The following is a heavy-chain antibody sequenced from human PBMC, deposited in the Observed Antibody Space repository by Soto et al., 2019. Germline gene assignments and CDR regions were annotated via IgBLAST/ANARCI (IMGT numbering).Heavy chain of an antibody. Sequence: EVQLVESGGGLVQPGGSLRLSCAASGFTVSSSYMGWVRQAPGKGLEWVSSIYSGGNTYYADSVRGRFTISTDNSKDTLYLQMNSLRVDDTAMYYCARHVHFYWYFDLWGRGTLVTVSS. CDR2: IYSGGNT. J-gene: IGHJ2*01. V-gene: IGHV3-66*04. CDR1: GFTVSSSY. CDR3: ARHVHFYWYFDL. D-gene: IGHD3-3*02.